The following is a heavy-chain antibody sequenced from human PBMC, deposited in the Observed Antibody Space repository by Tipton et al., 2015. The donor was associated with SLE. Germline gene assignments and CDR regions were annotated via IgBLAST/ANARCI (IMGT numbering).Heavy chain of an antibody. V-gene: IGHV4-34*01. CDR1: GGSFSGYY. CDR2: INHSGST. CDR3: ARPVPTYGMDV. J-gene: IGHJ6*02. Sequence: TLSLTCAVYGGSFSGYYWSWIRQPPGKGLEWIGEINHSGSTNYNPSLKSRVTISVDTSKTHFSLTLTYVTAADTAVYYCARPVPTYGMDVWGQGTTVTVSS.